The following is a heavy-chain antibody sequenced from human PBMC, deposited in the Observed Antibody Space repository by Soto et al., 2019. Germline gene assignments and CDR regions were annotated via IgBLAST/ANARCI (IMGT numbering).Heavy chain of an antibody. J-gene: IGHJ4*02. V-gene: IGHV3-30*18. D-gene: IGHD6-13*01. CDR1: GFTFSSYG. CDR3: AKDGEYSSSSY. CDR2: ISYDGSNK. Sequence: GGSLRLSCAASGFTFSSYGMHWVRQAPGKGLEWVAGISYDGSNKYYADSVKGRFTISRDNSKNTLYLQMNSLRAEDTAVYYCAKDGEYSSSSYWGQGTLVTVSS.